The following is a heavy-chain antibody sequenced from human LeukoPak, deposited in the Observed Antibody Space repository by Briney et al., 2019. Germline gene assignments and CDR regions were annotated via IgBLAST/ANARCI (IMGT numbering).Heavy chain of an antibody. D-gene: IGHD4-23*01. J-gene: IGHJ4*02. CDR3: ARGRPHGNDY. CDR1: GLTFSSHW. V-gene: IGHV3-74*01. Sequence: PGGSLRLSCAASGLTFSSHWMHWVRQAPGKGLVWVSRIASDGSSTTYADSVKGRFSISRDNAKNTLYLQMNSLRVEDTAVYYSARGRPHGNDYWGQGTLVTVSS. CDR2: IASDGSST.